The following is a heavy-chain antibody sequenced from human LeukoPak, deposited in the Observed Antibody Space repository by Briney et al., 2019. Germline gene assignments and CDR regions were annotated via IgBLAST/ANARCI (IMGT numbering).Heavy chain of an antibody. V-gene: IGHV3-7*01. J-gene: IGHJ4*02. CDR2: IKRDGSAK. CDR1: GFSFSNYW. CDR3: ARRRDSGSLQHFDY. D-gene: IGHD1-26*01. Sequence: GGSLRLSCAASGFSFSNYWMAWVRQAPGKGLEWVANIKRDGSAKNYVDSVKGRFTISRDNAKNSLYLQLNSLRAEDTAVYYCARRRDSGSLQHFDYWGQGTLVTVSS.